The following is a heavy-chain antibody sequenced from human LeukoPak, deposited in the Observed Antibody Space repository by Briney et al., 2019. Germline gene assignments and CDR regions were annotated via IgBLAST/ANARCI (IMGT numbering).Heavy chain of an antibody. J-gene: IGHJ4*02. CDR1: DVSFSGHY. Sequence: PSETLSLTCAVYDVSFSGHYWSWIRQPPGKGLEWIWEINHSGSTNYNPSLKSRVTISVDTSKNQFSLKLSSVTVADTAVYSCAILGGGPPMATPDYWGQGTLVTVSS. CDR2: INHSGST. CDR3: AILGGGPPMATPDY. D-gene: IGHD3-10*01. V-gene: IGHV4-34*01.